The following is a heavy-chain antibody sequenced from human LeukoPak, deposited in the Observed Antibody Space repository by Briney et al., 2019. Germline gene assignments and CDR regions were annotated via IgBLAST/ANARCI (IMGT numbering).Heavy chain of an antibody. CDR3: ARDGGYSGYDFDS. CDR2: IYHSGST. J-gene: IGHJ4*02. V-gene: IGHV4-30-2*01. Sequence: SETLSLTCTVSGGSISSGHYYWSWIRQPPGKGLEWIGYIYHSGSTYYNPSIKSRVTISLDNSKNQFSLKLSSVTAADTAVYYCARDGGYSGYDFDSWGQGTLVTVSS. D-gene: IGHD5-12*01. CDR1: GGSISSGHYY.